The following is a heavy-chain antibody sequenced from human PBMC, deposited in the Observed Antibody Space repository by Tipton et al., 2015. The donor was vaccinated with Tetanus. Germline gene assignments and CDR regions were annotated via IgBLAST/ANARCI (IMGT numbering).Heavy chain of an antibody. CDR3: AKGRAAATYFFDY. CDR1: GFTFGDYP. V-gene: IGHV3-23*01. CDR2: IGGSGGAS. D-gene: IGHD6-25*01. Sequence: SLRLSCKTSGFTFGDYPMSWVRQAPGKGLECVSAIGGSGGASYYADSVKGRFTISRDNSKSTLYLQVHSLRVEDTAIYFCAKGRAAATYFFDYWGQGTPVTVSS. J-gene: IGHJ4*02.